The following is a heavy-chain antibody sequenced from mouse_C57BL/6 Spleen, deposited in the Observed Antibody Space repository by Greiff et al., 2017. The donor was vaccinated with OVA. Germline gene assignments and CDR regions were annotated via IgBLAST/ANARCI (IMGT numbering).Heavy chain of an antibody. CDR2: IRLKSDNYAT. D-gene: IGHD4-1*01. CDR1: GFTFSNYW. Sequence: EVKVEESGGGLVQPGGSMKLSCVSSGFTFSNYWMNWVRQSPEKGLEWVAQIRLKSDNYATHYAESVKGRFTISRDDSKSSVYLQMNNLRAEDTGIYYCTGGTGTGFDYWGQGTTLTVSS. J-gene: IGHJ2*01. V-gene: IGHV6-3*01. CDR3: TGGTGTGFDY.